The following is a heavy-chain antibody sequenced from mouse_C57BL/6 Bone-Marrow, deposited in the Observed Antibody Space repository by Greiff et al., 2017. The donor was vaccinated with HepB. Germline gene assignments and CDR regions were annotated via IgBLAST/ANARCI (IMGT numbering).Heavy chain of an antibody. V-gene: IGHV7-1*01. CDR2: SRNKANDYTT. CDR3: ARDAGYGSGWYFDV. D-gene: IGHD1-1*01. Sequence: EVMLVESGGGLVQSGRSLRLSCATSGFTFSDFYMEWVRQAPGKGLEWIAASRNKANDYTTEYSASVKGRFIVSRDTSQSILYLQMNALRAEDTAIYYCARDAGYGSGWYFDVWGTGTTVTVSS. CDR1: GFTFSDFY. J-gene: IGHJ1*03.